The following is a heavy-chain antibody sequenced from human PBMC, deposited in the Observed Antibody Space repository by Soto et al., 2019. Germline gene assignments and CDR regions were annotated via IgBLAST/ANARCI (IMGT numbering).Heavy chain of an antibody. CDR1: GYTFTSYA. Sequence: ASVKVSCKASGYTFTSYAMHWVRQAPGQRLEWMGWINAGNGNTKYSQKFQGRVTITRDTSASTAYMELSSLRSEDTAVYYCALAKVSSWYYYYYGMDVWGQGTTVTVSS. D-gene: IGHD6-13*01. CDR2: INAGNGNT. V-gene: IGHV1-3*01. CDR3: ALAKVSSWYYYYYGMDV. J-gene: IGHJ6*02.